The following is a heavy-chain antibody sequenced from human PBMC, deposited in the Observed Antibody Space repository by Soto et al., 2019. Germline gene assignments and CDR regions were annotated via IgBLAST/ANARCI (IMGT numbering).Heavy chain of an antibody. Sequence: SVKVSCKASGGTFSSYAISWVRQAPGQGLEWMGGIIPIFGTANYAQKFQGRVTITADESTSTAYMELSSLRSEDTAVYYCATGMITFGGVIVTDYWGQGTMVTVSS. CDR1: GGTFSSYA. V-gene: IGHV1-69*13. J-gene: IGHJ4*02. CDR3: ATGMITFGGVIVTDY. D-gene: IGHD3-16*02. CDR2: IIPIFGTA.